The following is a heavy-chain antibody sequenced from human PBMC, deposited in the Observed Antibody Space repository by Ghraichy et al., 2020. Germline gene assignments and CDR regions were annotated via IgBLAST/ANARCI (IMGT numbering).Heavy chain of an antibody. Sequence: SETLSLTCAVYGGSFSGYYWSWIRQPPGKGLEWIGEINHSGSTNYNPSLKSRVTISVDTSKNQFSLKLSSVTAADTAVYYCARLGPYYYGSGSYRGRYYFDYWGQGTLVTVSS. D-gene: IGHD3-10*01. CDR2: INHSGST. J-gene: IGHJ4*02. CDR1: GGSFSGYY. V-gene: IGHV4-34*01. CDR3: ARLGPYYYGSGSYRGRYYFDY.